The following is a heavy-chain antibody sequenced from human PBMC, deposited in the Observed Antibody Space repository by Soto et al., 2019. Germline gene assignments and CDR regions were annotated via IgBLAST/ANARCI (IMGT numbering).Heavy chain of an antibody. Sequence: GGSLRLSCAASVFTLNTYGMYWVRQAPGKGLEWVAVSWYDGTNKDYADSVKGRFTISRDNSMNTLYPQMNSLRAEDTAVYYCARGHPLWSTYVYYYLDVWGPVTTVTVSS. CDR3: ARGHPLWSTYVYYYLDV. D-gene: IGHD5-18*01. CDR2: SWYDGTNK. CDR1: VFTLNTYG. V-gene: IGHV3-33*07. J-gene: IGHJ6*02.